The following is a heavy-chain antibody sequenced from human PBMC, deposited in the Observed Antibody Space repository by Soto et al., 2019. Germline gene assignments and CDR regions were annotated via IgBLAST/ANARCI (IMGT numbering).Heavy chain of an antibody. CDR2: VYHSGST. CDR1: GGSISSSNW. V-gene: IGHV4-4*02. CDR3: ARDLVELAAADRLPGS. Sequence: QVQLQESGPGLVKPSGTLSLTCAVSGGSISSSNWWSWVRQPLGKGLEWIGEVYHSGSTNYNPSLKSRVTISVDKSKNQFSLKLSSVTAADTAVYYCARDLVELAAADRLPGSWGQGTLVTVSS. J-gene: IGHJ4*02. D-gene: IGHD6-13*01.